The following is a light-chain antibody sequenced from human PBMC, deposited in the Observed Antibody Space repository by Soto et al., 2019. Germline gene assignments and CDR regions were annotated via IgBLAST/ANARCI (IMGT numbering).Light chain of an antibody. J-gene: IGLJ2*01. CDR1: SSDVGGSNS. CDR3: CAYVGRYPFVL. Sequence: QSALTQPRSVSGSPGQSVTISCTGTSSDVGGSNSVSWYQQYPGKAPKLIIYDVVQRPSGVPDRFSGFKFGNMASLTISGLQAVDEVDYHCCAYVGRYPFVLFVGGTTVTVL. CDR2: DVV. V-gene: IGLV2-11*01.